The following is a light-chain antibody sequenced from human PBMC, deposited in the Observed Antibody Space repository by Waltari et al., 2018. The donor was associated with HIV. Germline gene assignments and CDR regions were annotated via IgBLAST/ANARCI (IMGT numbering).Light chain of an antibody. J-gene: IGKJ1*01. CDR1: QSISVW. CDR2: EAS. CDR3: QQYDSFPWT. V-gene: IGKV1-5*03. Sequence: DIQMTQSPSTLSASIGDRVTITCRASQSISVWLAWYHQKPGKATKLLIYEASNLESGVPSRFSGTGSGTEFTLTISSLQPDDSATFYCQQYDSFPWTFGQGTKVGIK.